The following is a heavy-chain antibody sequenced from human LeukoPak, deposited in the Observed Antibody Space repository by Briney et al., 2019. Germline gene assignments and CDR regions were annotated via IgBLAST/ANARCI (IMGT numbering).Heavy chain of an antibody. CDR3: ARAGYSGYDYFDY. CDR2: IYHSGST. CDR1: GGSISSGNW. D-gene: IGHD5-12*01. V-gene: IGHV4-4*02. Sequence: SETLSLTCAVSGGSISSGNWWSWVRQPPGKGLEWIGEIYHSGSTNYNPSLKSRVTISVDKSKNQFSLKLSSVTAADTAVYYCARAGYSGYDYFDYWGQGTLVTVSS. J-gene: IGHJ4*02.